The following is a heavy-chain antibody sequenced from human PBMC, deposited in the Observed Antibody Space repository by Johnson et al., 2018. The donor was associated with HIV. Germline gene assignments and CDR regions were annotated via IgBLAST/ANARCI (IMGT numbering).Heavy chain of an antibody. Sequence: QVQLVESGGGVVQPGRSLRLSCAASGFTFSTYAMHWVRQAPGKGLEWVAVISYDGNNTYKADSVKGRFTISRDNGRNSLYLQMNSLRAEDTAVYYCARKGDAFDIWCQGTKVTVSS. V-gene: IGHV3-30-3*01. J-gene: IGHJ3*02. CDR3: ARKGDAFDI. CDR2: ISYDGNNT. CDR1: GFTFSTYA.